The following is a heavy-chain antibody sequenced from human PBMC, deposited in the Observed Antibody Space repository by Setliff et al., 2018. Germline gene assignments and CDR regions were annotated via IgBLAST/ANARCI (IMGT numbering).Heavy chain of an antibody. D-gene: IGHD2-15*01. CDR1: GYSFTDYY. J-gene: IGHJ4*02. CDR2: INLHSGGT. V-gene: IGHV1-2*02. Sequence: ASVKVSCKASGYSFTDYYMHWVRQAPGQGPEWMGWINLHSGGTNYAQKFQDRVTMTSDTSITTAYMELSSLTSDDRAIYYCVRGRIGSTWTGDYWGQGTLVTVSS. CDR3: VRGRIGSTWTGDY.